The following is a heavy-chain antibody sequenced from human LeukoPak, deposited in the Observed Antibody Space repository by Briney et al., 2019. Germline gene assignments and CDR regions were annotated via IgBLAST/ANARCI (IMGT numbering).Heavy chain of an antibody. CDR2: ISYDGSDK. D-gene: IGHD6-13*01. J-gene: IGHJ4*02. Sequence: GGSLRLSCAASGFTFSSYAMHWVRQAPGKGLEWVAVISYDGSDKYYADSVKGRFTISRDNSKNTLYLQMNSLRAEDTAVYYCARAHSSSWYLDYWGQGTLVTVSS. CDR1: GFTFSSYA. V-gene: IGHV3-30-3*01. CDR3: ARAHSSSWYLDY.